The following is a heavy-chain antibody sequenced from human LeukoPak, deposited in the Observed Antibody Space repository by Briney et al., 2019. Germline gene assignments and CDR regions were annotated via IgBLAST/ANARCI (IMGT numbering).Heavy chain of an antibody. CDR3: AKDRSINMIVVVTPVDY. Sequence: SETLSLTCTVSGGSISSYYWSWIRQPPGKGLEWIGYIYYSGSTNYNPSLKSRVTISVDTSKNQFSLKLSSVTAADTAVYYCAKDRSINMIVVVTPVDYWGQETMVTVSS. D-gene: IGHD3-22*01. J-gene: IGHJ4*02. CDR2: IYYSGST. V-gene: IGHV4-59*12. CDR1: GGSISSYY.